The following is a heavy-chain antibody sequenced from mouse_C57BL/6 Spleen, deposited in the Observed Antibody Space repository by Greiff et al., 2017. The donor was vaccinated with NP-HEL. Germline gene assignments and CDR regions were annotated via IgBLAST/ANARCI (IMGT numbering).Heavy chain of an antibody. CDR3: AAYGSSSPWYFDV. D-gene: IGHD1-1*01. CDR2: IYPSDSET. V-gene: IGHV1-61*01. CDR1: GYTFTSYW. Sequence: QVHVKQPGAELVRPGSSVKLSCKASGYTFTSYWMDWVKQRPGQGLEWIGNIYPSDSETHYNQKFKDKATLTVDKSSSTAYMQLSSLTSEDSAVYYCAAYGSSSPWYFDVWGTGTTVTVSS. J-gene: IGHJ1*03.